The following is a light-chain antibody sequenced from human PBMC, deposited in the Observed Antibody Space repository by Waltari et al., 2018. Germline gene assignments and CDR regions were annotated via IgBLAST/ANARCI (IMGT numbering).Light chain of an antibody. CDR3: QQYDNIPYT. CDR1: QDITKY. CDR2: DAS. J-gene: IGKJ2*01. V-gene: IGKV1-33*01. Sequence: DFQLTQSPSSLSASLGDKVTITCQASQDITKYLNRYQQKPGKAPKLLISDASTLQSGVPSRFGGSGAGTHFTLTINSLQPEDIGTYYCQQYDNIPYTFGQGTKVEMK.